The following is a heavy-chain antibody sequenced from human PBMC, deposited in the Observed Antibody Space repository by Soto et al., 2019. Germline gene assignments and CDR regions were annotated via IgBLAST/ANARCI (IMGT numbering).Heavy chain of an antibody. J-gene: IGHJ6*03. V-gene: IGHV5-51*01. Sequence: GESLKISCKGSGYSFTSYWIGWVRQMPGKGLEWMGIIYPGDSDTRYSPSFQGQVTISADNSISTAYLQWSSLKASDTAMYYCARRGLYYYGSGTDYYYYMDVWGKGTTVTVSS. CDR1: GYSFTSYW. CDR3: ARRGLYYYGSGTDYYYYMDV. CDR2: IYPGDSDT. D-gene: IGHD3-10*01.